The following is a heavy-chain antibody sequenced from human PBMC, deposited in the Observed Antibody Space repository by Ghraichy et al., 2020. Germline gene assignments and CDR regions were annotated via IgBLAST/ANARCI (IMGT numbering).Heavy chain of an antibody. CDR3: AMTTVTIHY. CDR2: ISSSSSTI. CDR1: GFTFSSYS. D-gene: IGHD4-17*01. Sequence: LSLTCAASGFTFSSYSMNWVRQAPGKGLEWVSYISSSSSTIYYADSVKGRFTISRDNAKNSLYLQMNSLRDEDTAVYYCAMTTVTIHYWGQGTLVTVSS. J-gene: IGHJ4*02. V-gene: IGHV3-48*02.